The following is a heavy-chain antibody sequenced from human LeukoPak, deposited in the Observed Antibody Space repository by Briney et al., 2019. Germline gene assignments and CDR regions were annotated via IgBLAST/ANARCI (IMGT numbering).Heavy chain of an antibody. V-gene: IGHV4-4*07. Sequence: SETLSLTCTVSGGSITSYYWNWIRQPAGKGLEWIGRIYTSGSTNYSPSLKSRVRISVDTSKNQFSLELSSVTAADTAVYYCAVNSTKHTFDIWGQGTMVTVSS. D-gene: IGHD5/OR15-5a*01. CDR2: IYTSGST. CDR1: GGSITSYY. J-gene: IGHJ3*02. CDR3: AVNSTKHTFDI.